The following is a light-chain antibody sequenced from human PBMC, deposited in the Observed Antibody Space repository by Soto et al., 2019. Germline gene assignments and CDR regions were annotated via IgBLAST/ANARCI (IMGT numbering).Light chain of an antibody. CDR3: QQYGSSPWT. CDR2: GAS. CDR1: QSVSSSY. V-gene: IGKV3-20*01. Sequence: EIVLTQSPGTLSLSPGERATLSCRAVQSVSSSYLAWYQQKPGQAPRLLIYGASSRATGIPDRFSGSGSGTDFPLTISRLETEDFAVYYCQQYGSSPWTFGQGTKVEIK. J-gene: IGKJ1*01.